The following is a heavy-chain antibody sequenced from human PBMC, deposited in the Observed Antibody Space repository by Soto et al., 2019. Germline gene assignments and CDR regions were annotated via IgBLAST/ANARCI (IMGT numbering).Heavy chain of an antibody. J-gene: IGHJ4*02. V-gene: IGHV3-23*01. D-gene: IGHD3-22*01. CDR3: AKDFAKYYYHSSGPIHDY. Sequence: PGGSLRLSCAASGFTFSSYAMSWVRQAPGKGLEWVSAISGSGGSTYYADSVKGRFTLSRDNSKNTLYLQMNSLRAEDTAVYYCAKDFAKYYYHSSGPIHDYWGQGTLVTVSS. CDR1: GFTFSSYA. CDR2: ISGSGGST.